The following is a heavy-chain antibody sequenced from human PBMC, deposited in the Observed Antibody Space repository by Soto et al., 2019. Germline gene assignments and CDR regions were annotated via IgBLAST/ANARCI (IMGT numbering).Heavy chain of an antibody. Sequence: PGGSLRLSCAASGFTFSSYGMHWVRQAPGKGLEWVAVIWYDGSNKYYADSVKGRSTISRDNSKDTLYLQMNSLRAEDTAVYYCARSLYGASKYFQHWGQGTLVTIST. CDR1: GFTFSSYG. CDR2: IWYDGSNK. J-gene: IGHJ1*01. CDR3: ARSLYGASKYFQH. V-gene: IGHV3-33*01. D-gene: IGHD4-17*01.